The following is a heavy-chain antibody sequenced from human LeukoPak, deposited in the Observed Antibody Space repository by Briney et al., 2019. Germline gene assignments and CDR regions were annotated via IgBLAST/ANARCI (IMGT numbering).Heavy chain of an antibody. Sequence: PSETLSLTCAVYGGSFSGYYWSWIRQPPGEGLEWIGEINHSGSTNYNPSLKSRVTISVDTSKNQFSLKLSSVTAADTAVYYCARGLVGYCSGGSCKIYYYGMDAWGQGTTVTVSS. J-gene: IGHJ6*02. D-gene: IGHD2-15*01. V-gene: IGHV4-34*01. CDR2: INHSGST. CDR1: GGSFSGYY. CDR3: ARGLVGYCSGGSCKIYYYGMDA.